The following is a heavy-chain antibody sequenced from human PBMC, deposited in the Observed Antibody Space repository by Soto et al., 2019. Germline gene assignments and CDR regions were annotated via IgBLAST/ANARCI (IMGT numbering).Heavy chain of an antibody. D-gene: IGHD3-10*01. CDR2: ISYDGSNK. V-gene: IGHV3-30*03. CDR1: GFTFSSYG. Sequence: GGSLRLSCAASGFTFSSYGMHWVRQAPGKGLEWVAVISYDGSNKYYADSVKGRFTIPRDNSKNTLYLQMNSLRAEDTAVYYCASTPYYGSGNYYYYMDVWGKGTTVTVSS. CDR3: ASTPYYGSGNYYYYMDV. J-gene: IGHJ6*03.